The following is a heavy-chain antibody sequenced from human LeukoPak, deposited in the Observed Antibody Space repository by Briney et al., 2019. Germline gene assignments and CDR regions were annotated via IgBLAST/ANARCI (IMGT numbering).Heavy chain of an antibody. V-gene: IGHV1-18*01. Sequence: ASVKVSCKASGYTFTSYGISWVRQAPGQGLEWMGWISAYNGNTNYAQKLQGRVTMTTDTSTSTAYMELRSLRSDDTAVYYCARDSSSLDENRFDPWGQGTLVTVSS. CDR1: GYTFTSYG. D-gene: IGHD6-13*01. CDR2: ISAYNGNT. CDR3: ARDSSSLDENRFDP. J-gene: IGHJ5*02.